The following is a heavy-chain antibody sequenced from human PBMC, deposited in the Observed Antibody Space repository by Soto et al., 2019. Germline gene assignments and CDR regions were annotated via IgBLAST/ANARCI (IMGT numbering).Heavy chain of an antibody. CDR2: IIPIFGTA. CDR1: GGTFSSYA. CDR3: ATSGTDGNWFDP. V-gene: IGHV1-69*13. D-gene: IGHD1-7*01. Sequence: ASVKVSCKASGGTFSSYAINWVRQAPGQGLEWMGGIIPIFGTANYAQKFQGRVTITADESTSTAYMELSSLRSEDTAVYYCATSGTDGNWFDPWGQGTLVTVSS. J-gene: IGHJ5*02.